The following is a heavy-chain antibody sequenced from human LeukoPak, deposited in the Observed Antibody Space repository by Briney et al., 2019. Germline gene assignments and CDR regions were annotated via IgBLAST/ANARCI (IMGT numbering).Heavy chain of an antibody. CDR1: GFTFSSYS. D-gene: IGHD3-16*01. CDR3: ARDGASTIGNAFDI. Sequence: PGGSLRLSCAASGFTFSSYSMNWARQAPGKGLEWVSSISSSSSYIYYADSVKGRFTISRDNAKNSLYLQMNSLRAEDTAVYYCARDGASTIGNAFDIWGQGTMVTVSS. J-gene: IGHJ3*02. V-gene: IGHV3-21*01. CDR2: ISSSSSYI.